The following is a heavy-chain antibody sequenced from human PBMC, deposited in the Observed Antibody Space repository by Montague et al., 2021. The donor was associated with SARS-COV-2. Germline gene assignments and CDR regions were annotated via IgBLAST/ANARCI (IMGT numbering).Heavy chain of an antibody. Sequence: SLRLSCAASGFIFSSYAMHWVRQAPGKGLEWVAVISDDGSNKYYXDSVKGRFTISRDNSKNTLYLQMNSLRAEDTAVYYCARVLGGYYGMDVWGQGTTVTVSS. CDR1: GFIFSSYA. J-gene: IGHJ6*02. CDR2: ISDDGSNK. V-gene: IGHV3-30-3*01. D-gene: IGHD2/OR15-2a*01. CDR3: ARVLGGYYGMDV.